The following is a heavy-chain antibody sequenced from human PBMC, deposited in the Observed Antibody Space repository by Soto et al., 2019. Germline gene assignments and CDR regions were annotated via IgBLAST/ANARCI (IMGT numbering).Heavy chain of an antibody. CDR1: GFTFSDYS. CDR2: ISSSGNYI. CDR3: ARTGRWLQFEDY. D-gene: IGHD5-12*01. Sequence: GGSLRLSCATSGFTFSDYSMNWVRQAPGKGLEWVSSISSSGNYIYSADSVKGRFTISRDNTKSSLNLQMNSLRAEDTAVYYCARTGRWLQFEDYWCQGTLVTVSS. J-gene: IGHJ4*02. V-gene: IGHV3-21*01.